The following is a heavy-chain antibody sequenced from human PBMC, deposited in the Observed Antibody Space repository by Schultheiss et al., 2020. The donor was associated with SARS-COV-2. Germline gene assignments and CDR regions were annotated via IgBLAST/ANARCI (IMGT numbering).Heavy chain of an antibody. J-gene: IGHJ4*02. CDR3: ARDPYGDYLTIDY. V-gene: IGHV3-30*03. CDR2: ISYDGSNK. CDR1: GFTFSDYY. Sequence: GGSLRLSCAASGFTFSDYYMSWIRQAPGKGLEWVAVISYDGSNKYYADSVKGRFTISRDNSKNTLYLQMNSLRAEDTAVYYCARDPYGDYLTIDYWGQGTLVTVSS. D-gene: IGHD4-17*01.